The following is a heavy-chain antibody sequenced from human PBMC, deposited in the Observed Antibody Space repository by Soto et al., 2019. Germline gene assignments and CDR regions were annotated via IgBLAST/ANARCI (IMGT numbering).Heavy chain of an antibody. CDR3: ATTSWTSDAFDI. CDR1: GFSFDDYA. J-gene: IGHJ3*02. V-gene: IGHV3-9*01. CDR2: VTWKSDWI. D-gene: IGHD5-12*01. Sequence: EAQLVESGGGLVQPGRSLRLSCAASGFSFDDYAMHWVRQAPGKGLEWVAGVTWKSDWIEYADSVKGRFTISRDNAKKSLSLQMNSLRAEDTALYYCATTSWTSDAFDIWGLGTMVTVSS.